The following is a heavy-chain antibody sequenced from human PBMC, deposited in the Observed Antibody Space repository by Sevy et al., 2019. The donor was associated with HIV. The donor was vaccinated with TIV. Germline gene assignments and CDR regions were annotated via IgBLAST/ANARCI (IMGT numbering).Heavy chain of an antibody. CDR3: ARISSSPRAYYYYFGMDV. CDR2: IYPGDSGT. D-gene: IGHD6-6*01. J-gene: IGHJ6*02. Sequence: GESLKISCKGSEYNFTNYWIGWVRQMPGKGLEWMGIIYPGDSGTRYSPSFQDQVTISAAKSISTAYLQWSSLKASDTAMYYCARISSSPRAYYYYFGMDVWGQVTTVTVSS. V-gene: IGHV5-51*01. CDR1: EYNFTNYW.